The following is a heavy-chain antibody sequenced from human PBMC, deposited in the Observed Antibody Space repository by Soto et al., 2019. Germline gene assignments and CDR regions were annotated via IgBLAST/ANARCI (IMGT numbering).Heavy chain of an antibody. CDR1: GFSLTSPGMC. J-gene: IGHJ6*02. V-gene: IGHV2-70*13. CDR2: IERDDDDK. CDR3: ARSIRGPRRFNGMDV. Sequence: SGPTLVNPTETLTLTCTFSGFSLTSPGMCVSWIRQSPGKALEWLALIERDDDDKYYSTSLKTRLTISKDTRKNQVVLTMANMEPADTATYYCARSIRGPRRFNGMDVWGQGPTVTVYS. D-gene: IGHD1-20*01.